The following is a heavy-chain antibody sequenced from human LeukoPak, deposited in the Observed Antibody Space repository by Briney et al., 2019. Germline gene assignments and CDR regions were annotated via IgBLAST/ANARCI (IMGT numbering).Heavy chain of an antibody. J-gene: IGHJ4*02. Sequence: GGPLRLSCAASGFTVSTIHVSWVRQAPGKGLEWVSIIYTGGSAQYAESVKGRFTISRDSSRNTVYLQMNSLRAEDTAVYYCVSGTIFGVTITDCWGQGTLVTVSS. V-gene: IGHV3-53*01. CDR1: GFTVSTIH. CDR3: VSGTIFGVTITDC. D-gene: IGHD3-3*01. CDR2: IYTGGSA.